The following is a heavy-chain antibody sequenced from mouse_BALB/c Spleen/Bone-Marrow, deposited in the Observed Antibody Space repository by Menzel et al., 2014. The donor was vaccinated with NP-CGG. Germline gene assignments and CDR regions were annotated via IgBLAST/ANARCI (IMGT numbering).Heavy chain of an antibody. CDR1: GFSLTSYG. J-gene: IGHJ4*01. D-gene: IGHD2-10*02. CDR2: IWGDGST. CDR3: AKGEYGKRYYVMDY. Sequence: VKLLESGPGLVAPTQSLSITCTVSGFSLTSYGVSWVRQPPGKGLEWLGVIWGDGSTNYHSALISRLSISKDNSKSQVFLKLNSLQTDDTATYQCAKGEYGKRYYVMDYWGQGTSVTVSS. V-gene: IGHV2-3*01.